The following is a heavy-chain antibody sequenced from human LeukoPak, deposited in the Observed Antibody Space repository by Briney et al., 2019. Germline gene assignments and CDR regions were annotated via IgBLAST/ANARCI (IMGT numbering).Heavy chain of an antibody. V-gene: IGHV4-59*01. Sequence: SETLSLTCTVSGGSISSYFWSWIRQPPGKGLEWIGYIYYSGSTNYNPSLKSRVTISVDTSKNQFSLKLSSVTAADTAVYYCAVNYYDSSGYYTPFDYWGQGTLVTVSS. CDR1: GGSISSYF. CDR2: IYYSGST. CDR3: AVNYYDSSGYYTPFDY. D-gene: IGHD3-22*01. J-gene: IGHJ4*02.